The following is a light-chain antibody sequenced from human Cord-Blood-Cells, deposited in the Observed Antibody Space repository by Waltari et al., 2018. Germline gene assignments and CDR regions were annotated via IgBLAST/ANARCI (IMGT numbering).Light chain of an antibody. J-gene: IGLJ2*01. CDR3: SSYTSSSTVV. V-gene: IGLV2-14*01. Sequence: QSALTQTASVSGSPGQSITIPCTGTSSDVGGYNYVSWYQQHPGKAPKLMIYDVSNRPSGVSNRFSGSKSGNAASLTISGLQAEDEADYYCSSYTSSSTVVFGGGTKLTVL. CDR1: SSDVGGYNY. CDR2: DVS.